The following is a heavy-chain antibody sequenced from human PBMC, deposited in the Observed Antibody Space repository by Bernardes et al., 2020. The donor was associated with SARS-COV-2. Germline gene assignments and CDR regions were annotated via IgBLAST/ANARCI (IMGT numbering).Heavy chain of an antibody. D-gene: IGHD2-21*02. Sequence: LRLSCAASGFTFSSYAMSWFRQTPGKGLEWISAVNSAGTTYFADSVRGRFTAARDNSKNTLYLQMTSLRSEDTAVYYCARVVSGPHVGADAFAVWGRGTTVTVSS. CDR3: ARVVSGPHVGADAFAV. CDR2: VNSAGTT. J-gene: IGHJ3*01. V-gene: IGHV3-23*01. CDR1: GFTFSSYA.